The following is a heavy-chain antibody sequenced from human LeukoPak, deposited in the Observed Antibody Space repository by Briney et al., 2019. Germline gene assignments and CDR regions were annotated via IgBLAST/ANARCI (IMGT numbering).Heavy chain of an antibody. CDR3: TPERYYYDSKDAFDI. D-gene: IGHD3-22*01. Sequence: GGSLRLSCAASGFTFSSYWMSWVRQAPGKGLEWVGRIKSKTDGGTTDYAAPVKGRFTISRDDSKNTLYLQMNSLKTEDTAVYYCTPERYYYDSKDAFDIWGQGTMVTVSS. CDR1: GFTFSSYW. CDR2: IKSKTDGGTT. V-gene: IGHV3-15*01. J-gene: IGHJ3*02.